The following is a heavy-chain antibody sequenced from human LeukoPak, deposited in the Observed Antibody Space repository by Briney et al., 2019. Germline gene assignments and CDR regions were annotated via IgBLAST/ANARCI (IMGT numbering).Heavy chain of an antibody. D-gene: IGHD6-13*01. Sequence: GGSLRLSCAASGFTFRTYAMSWVRQAPGKGLEWVSGISDSGDGTYYAEPVKGRFTISRDNSKNTVFLQMNSLRADDTAKYYCAKDKAPGSWHTPSDFWGQGALVTVSS. CDR3: AKDKAPGSWHTPSDF. V-gene: IGHV3-23*01. CDR1: GFTFRTYA. CDR2: ISDSGDGT. J-gene: IGHJ4*02.